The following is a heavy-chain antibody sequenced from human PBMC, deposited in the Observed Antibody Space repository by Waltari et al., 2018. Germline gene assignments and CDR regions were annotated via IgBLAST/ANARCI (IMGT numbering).Heavy chain of an antibody. CDR2: MKKDGSER. J-gene: IGHJ4*02. CDR1: GFTLRNYW. V-gene: IGHV3-7*01. CDR3: ARDSPDKHWKFFGNDH. D-gene: IGHD1-1*01. Sequence: EVQLVESGGGLAHPGGSLTLSCVGSGFTLRNYWMTWVRQAPGKGLGLVAIMKKDGSERYYVDSLRGRVIISKDDAKNSLSLEMNILAVEDTAIYYCARDSPDKHWKFFGNDHWGQGTLVNVSP.